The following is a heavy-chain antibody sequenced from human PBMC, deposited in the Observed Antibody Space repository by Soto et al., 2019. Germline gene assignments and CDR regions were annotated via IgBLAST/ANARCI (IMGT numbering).Heavy chain of an antibody. Sequence: ASVKVSCKASGYTFTSYGISWVRQAPGQGLDWMGWISAYNGNTKYAQDLQGRVTMTTDTSTSTAYMELRSLRADDTAVYYCARFSGGSYNTYYFYYGMDVWGQGTTVTVSS. CDR1: GYTFTSYG. CDR2: ISAYNGNT. D-gene: IGHD2-15*01. CDR3: ARFSGGSYNTYYFYYGMDV. J-gene: IGHJ6*02. V-gene: IGHV1-18*01.